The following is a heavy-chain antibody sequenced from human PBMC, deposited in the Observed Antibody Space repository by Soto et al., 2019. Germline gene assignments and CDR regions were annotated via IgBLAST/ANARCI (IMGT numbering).Heavy chain of an antibody. CDR2: ISAYNGNT. Sequence: ASVKVSCKASGYTFTSYGISWVRQAPGQGLEWMGWISAYNGNTNYAQKLQGRVTMTTDTSTSTAYMEPRSLRSDDTAVYYCARVAAGTRGYYYYGMDVWGQGTTVTVSS. V-gene: IGHV1-18*01. J-gene: IGHJ6*02. CDR1: GYTFTSYG. D-gene: IGHD6-13*01. CDR3: ARVAAGTRGYYYYGMDV.